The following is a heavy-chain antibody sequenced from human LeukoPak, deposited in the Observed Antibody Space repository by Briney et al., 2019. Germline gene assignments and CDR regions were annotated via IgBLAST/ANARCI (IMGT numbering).Heavy chain of an antibody. V-gene: IGHV3-30*19. CDR1: GFTFSSYG. Sequence: GRSLRLSCAASGFTFSSYGMHWVRQAPGKGLEWVAVISYDGSNKYYADSVKGRFTISRDNSKNTLYLQMNSLRAEDTAVYYCARARALINAFDYWGQGTLVTVSS. D-gene: IGHD3-22*01. J-gene: IGHJ4*02. CDR2: ISYDGSNK. CDR3: ARARALINAFDY.